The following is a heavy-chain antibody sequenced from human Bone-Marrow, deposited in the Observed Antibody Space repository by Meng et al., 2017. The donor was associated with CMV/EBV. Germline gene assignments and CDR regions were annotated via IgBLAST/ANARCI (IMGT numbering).Heavy chain of an antibody. CDR1: GFTFSNYW. CDR3: ARGQYCSSTSCSTGYYYYGMDV. CDR2: ITSDGSSI. D-gene: IGHD2-2*01. Sequence: GESLKISCAASGFTFSNYWMHWVRQAPGKGLVWVSRITSDGSSITYADSVKGRFTSSRDNSKNTLYLQMNSLRAEDTAVYYCARGQYCSSTSCSTGYYYYGMDVWGQGTTVTVSS. J-gene: IGHJ6*02. V-gene: IGHV3-74*03.